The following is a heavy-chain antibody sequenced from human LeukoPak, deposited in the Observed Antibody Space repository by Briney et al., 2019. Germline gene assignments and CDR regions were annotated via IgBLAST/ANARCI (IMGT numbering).Heavy chain of an antibody. CDR2: IIPIFGTA. V-gene: IGHV1-69*13. CDR1: GGTFSSYA. Sequence: GASVKVSCKASGGTFSSYAISWVRQAPGQGLEWMGGIIPIFGTANYAQKFQGRVTITADESTSTVYMELSSLRSEDTAVYYCASPLLPFVVVTPGHYYYGMDVWGQGTTVTVSS. D-gene: IGHD2-21*02. J-gene: IGHJ6*02. CDR3: ASPLLPFVVVTPGHYYYGMDV.